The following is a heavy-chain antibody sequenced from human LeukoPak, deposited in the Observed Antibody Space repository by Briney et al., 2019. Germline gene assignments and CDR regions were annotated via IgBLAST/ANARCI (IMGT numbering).Heavy chain of an antibody. V-gene: IGHV3-30-3*01. CDR3: AREFDILTGYYPLTEALDI. D-gene: IGHD3-9*01. Sequence: PGGSLRLSCAASGFXFSSYAMHWVRQAPGKGLEWVAVISYDGTNKYYIDSVKGRFTVSRDNSKNTLYLQMNSLRAQDTSVYYCAREFDILTGYYPLTEALDIWGQGITVTVSS. J-gene: IGHJ3*02. CDR1: GFXFSSYA. CDR2: ISYDGTNK.